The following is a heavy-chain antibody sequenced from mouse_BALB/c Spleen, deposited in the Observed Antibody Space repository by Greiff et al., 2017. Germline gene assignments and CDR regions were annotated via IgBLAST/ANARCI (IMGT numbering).Heavy chain of an antibody. CDR2: IDPSDSET. CDR3: ARSYYGKAFDY. CDR1: GYTFTSYW. Sequence: VQLQQPGAELVKPGAPVKLSCKASGYTFTSYWMNWVKQRPGRGLEWIGRIDPSDSETHYNQKFKDKATLTVDKSSSTAYIQLSSLTSEDSAVYYCARSYYGKAFDYWGQGTTLTVSS. V-gene: IGHV1-69*02. D-gene: IGHD2-10*01. J-gene: IGHJ2*01.